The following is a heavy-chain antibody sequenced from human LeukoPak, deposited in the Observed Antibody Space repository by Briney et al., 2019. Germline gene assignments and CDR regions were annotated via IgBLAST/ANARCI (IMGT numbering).Heavy chain of an antibody. CDR1: GFTFRRYA. CDR3: ARGKGGPFKY. J-gene: IGHJ4*02. Sequence: GGSLRLSCAASGFTFRRYAMHWVRQAPGKGLEWVTALSFDETYKFYADSVKGRFIISRDNSNNTLSLEMNSLRTEDTAVYFCARGKGGPFKYWGQGTLVTVSS. V-gene: IGHV3-30*01. CDR2: LSFDETYK. D-gene: IGHD2-15*01.